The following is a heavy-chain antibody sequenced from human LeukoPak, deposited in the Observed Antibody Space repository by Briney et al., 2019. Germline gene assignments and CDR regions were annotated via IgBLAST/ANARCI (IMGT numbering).Heavy chain of an antibody. CDR1: GYTFTGYY. J-gene: IGHJ4*02. V-gene: IGHV1-2*02. Sequence: GASVKVSCKASGYTFTGYYMHWVRQAPGQGLGCMGWINPNSGGTNYAQKFQGRVTMTRDTSISTAYMELSRLRSDDTAVYYCARQTGTTMVRVDYWGQGTLVTVSS. CDR2: INPNSGGT. D-gene: IGHD3-10*01. CDR3: ARQTGTTMVRVDY.